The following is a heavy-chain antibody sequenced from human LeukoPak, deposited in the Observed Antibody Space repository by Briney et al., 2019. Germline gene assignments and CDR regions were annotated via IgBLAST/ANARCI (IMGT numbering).Heavy chain of an antibody. V-gene: IGHV5-51*01. CDR3: ARQTAMGRSGDY. CDR2: IDPSDSET. Sequence: GESLKISCKSSGYSFTSYWIGWVRQMPGKGLEWMGIIDPSDSETRYTPSFQGQVTISVDKSLTTADLQWNSLKASDTAMYYCARQTAMGRSGDYWGQGTLVTVSS. J-gene: IGHJ4*02. CDR1: GYSFTSYW. D-gene: IGHD5-18*01.